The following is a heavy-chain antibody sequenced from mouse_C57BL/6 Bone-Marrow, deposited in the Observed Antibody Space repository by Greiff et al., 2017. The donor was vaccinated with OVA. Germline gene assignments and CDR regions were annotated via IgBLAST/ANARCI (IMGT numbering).Heavy chain of an antibody. CDR1: GYTFTSYW. J-gene: IGHJ2*01. CDR3: ARLLYYGSSPYYFDY. CDR2: IHPNSGST. Sequence: QVQLQQPGAELVKPGASVKLSCKASGYTFTSYWMHWVKQRPGQGLEWIGMIHPNSGSTNYNEKFKSKATLTVDKSSSTAYMQLSSLTSEDSAVYYCARLLYYGSSPYYFDYWGQGTTLTVSS. V-gene: IGHV1-64*01. D-gene: IGHD1-1*01.